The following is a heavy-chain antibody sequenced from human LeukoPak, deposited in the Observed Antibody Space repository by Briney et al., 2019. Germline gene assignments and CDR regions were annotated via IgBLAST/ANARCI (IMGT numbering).Heavy chain of an antibody. CDR2: ISYDGSNK. CDR3: AKETYTAFDF. CDR1: GFTFSSYG. Sequence: QPGGSLRLSCAASGFTFSSYGMHWVRQAPGKGLEWVAVISYDGSNKYYADSVKGRFTISRDNAKNSLYLQMNSLRPEDAALYYCAKETYTAFDFGGPGTLVTVSS. D-gene: IGHD5-12*01. V-gene: IGHV3-30*18. J-gene: IGHJ4*02.